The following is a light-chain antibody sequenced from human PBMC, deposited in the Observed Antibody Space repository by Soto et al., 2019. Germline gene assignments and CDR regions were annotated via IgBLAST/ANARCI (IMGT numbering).Light chain of an antibody. V-gene: IGLV2-14*01. Sequence: QSVLTQPASVSGSPGQSITISCTGTSSDVGSYIYVSWYQHHPGKAPKLMIYDVSNRPSGVSNRFSGSKSGNTASLTISGLQAEDEAEYYCVSYTTFSSYVCGTGTKVTVL. CDR2: DVS. CDR1: SSDVGSYIY. J-gene: IGLJ1*01. CDR3: VSYTTFSSYV.